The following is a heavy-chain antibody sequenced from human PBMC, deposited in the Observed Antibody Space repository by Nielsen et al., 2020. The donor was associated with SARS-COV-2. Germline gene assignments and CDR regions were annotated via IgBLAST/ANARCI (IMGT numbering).Heavy chain of an antibody. CDR1: GFTFSSYG. D-gene: IGHD3-3*01. V-gene: IGHV3-30*03. CDR2: ISYDGSNK. CDR3: ATDFWSGYALGRDFDY. Sequence: GGSLRLSCAASGFTFSSYGMHWVRQAPGKGLEWVAVISYDGSNKYYADSVKGRFTISRDNSKNTLYLQMNSLRAEDTAVYYCATDFWSGYALGRDFDYWGQGTLVTVSS. J-gene: IGHJ4*02.